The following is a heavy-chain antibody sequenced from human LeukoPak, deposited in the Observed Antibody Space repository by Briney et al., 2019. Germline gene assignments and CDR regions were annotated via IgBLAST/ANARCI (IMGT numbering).Heavy chain of an antibody. CDR2: LDPEDGEA. D-gene: IGHD5-12*01. CDR1: GYTLSDLA. V-gene: IGHV1-24*01. CDR3: ATRNFGGYGAFDI. Sequence: ASVKVSCKVSGYTLSDLAMHWVRQAPGKGLEWMGGLDPEDGEAIYVQPLQGRVTMTEDTSSDTAYMVLSSLRSEDTAVYYCATRNFGGYGAFDIWGQGTMVTVSS. J-gene: IGHJ3*02.